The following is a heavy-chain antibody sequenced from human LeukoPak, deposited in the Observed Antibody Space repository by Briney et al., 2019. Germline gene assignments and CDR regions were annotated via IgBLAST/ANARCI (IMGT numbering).Heavy chain of an antibody. CDR3: AAHGVVVTDAFDI. Sequence: GRSLRLSCAASGFTFSSYGMHWVRQAPGKGLEWVAVIWYDGSNKYYADSVKGRFTISRDNPKNTLYLQMNSLRAEDTAVYYCAAHGVVVTDAFDIWGQGTMVTVSS. CDR2: IWYDGSNK. D-gene: IGHD2-21*02. J-gene: IGHJ3*02. CDR1: GFTFSSYG. V-gene: IGHV3-33*01.